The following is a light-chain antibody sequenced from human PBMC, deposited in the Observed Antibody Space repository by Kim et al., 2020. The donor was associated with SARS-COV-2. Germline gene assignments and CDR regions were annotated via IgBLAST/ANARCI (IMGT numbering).Light chain of an antibody. Sequence: SYELTQPPSVSLFPGQTARITCSGDALPKKYAYWFQQKPGQAPVLVIKEDTERPSGIPERFSGSTSGTTVTLTISGVQAEDEADYYCQSADSSDTFWVFGGGTKVTVL. J-gene: IGLJ3*02. CDR2: EDT. CDR3: QSADSSDTFWV. V-gene: IGLV3-25*03. CDR1: ALPKKY.